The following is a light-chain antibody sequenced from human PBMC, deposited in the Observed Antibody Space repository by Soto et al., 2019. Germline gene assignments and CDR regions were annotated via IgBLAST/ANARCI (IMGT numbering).Light chain of an antibody. Sequence: DLQLTQSPSFLSASVGDRVTITCRASQDINTYLAWYQQKPGKAPKLLIFPASTLQNGFPSRFSGSGSGTEFTVTITSLQPEDFATYYCQQRKSYPITFGQGTRMEIK. V-gene: IGKV1-9*01. CDR3: QQRKSYPIT. CDR1: QDINTY. J-gene: IGKJ5*01. CDR2: PAS.